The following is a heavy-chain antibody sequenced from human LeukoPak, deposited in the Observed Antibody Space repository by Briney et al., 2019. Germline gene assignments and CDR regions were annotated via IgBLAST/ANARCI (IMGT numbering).Heavy chain of an antibody. J-gene: IGHJ4*02. D-gene: IGHD3-16*01. CDR3: ARHKDRAYFDY. CDR1: GYSISSGYY. Sequence: SSETLSLTCAVSGYSISSGYYWGWIRQPPGKGLQWIASMYQSGSTYYNPSPKSRVTISLDTSKNQFSLKLSSVTAADTAVYYCARHKDRAYFDYWGLGTLVTVSS. CDR2: MYQSGST. V-gene: IGHV4-38-2*01.